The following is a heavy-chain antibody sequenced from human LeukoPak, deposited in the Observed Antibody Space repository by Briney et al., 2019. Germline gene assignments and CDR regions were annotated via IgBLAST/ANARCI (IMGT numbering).Heavy chain of an antibody. CDR2: IYDSEST. D-gene: IGHD1-7*01. CDR1: GGSISSYY. CDR3: ARRWNYKDGFDI. V-gene: IGHV4-59*08. J-gene: IGHJ3*02. Sequence: ASETLSLTCTVSGGSISSYYWSWIRQPPGKGLEWIEYIYDSESTNYNPSLKSRLTISIDKSKNQFFLKLSSVTAADTAVYYCARRWNYKDGFDIWGQGKMVTVSS.